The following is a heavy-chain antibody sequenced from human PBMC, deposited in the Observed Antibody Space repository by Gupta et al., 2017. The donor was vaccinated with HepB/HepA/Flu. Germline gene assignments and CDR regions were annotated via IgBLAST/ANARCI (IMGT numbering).Heavy chain of an antibody. Sequence: EVQLVESGGGLVQPGGSLRLSCAASGFTFSSYEMTWFRQAPGKGLEWVSYISSSGSTIYYADSVKGRFTISRDNAKNSLYLQMNSLRAEDTAVYYCARDSPSFWSGLTADYWGQGTLVTVSS. V-gene: IGHV3-48*03. CDR2: ISSSGSTI. CDR3: ARDSPSFWSGLTADY. D-gene: IGHD3-3*01. J-gene: IGHJ4*02. CDR1: GFTFSSYE.